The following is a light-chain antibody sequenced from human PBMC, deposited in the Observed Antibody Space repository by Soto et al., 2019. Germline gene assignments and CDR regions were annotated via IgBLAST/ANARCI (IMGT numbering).Light chain of an antibody. CDR3: QQYDNLPLT. CDR2: DAS. J-gene: IGKJ4*01. CDR1: QDISNY. Sequence: SQSPSSLSASIGDRVTITCQASQDISNYLNWYQQKPGKAPKLLIYDASNLETGVPSRFSGSGSGTDFTFTISSLQPEDIATYYCQQYDNLPLTFGGGTKVAIK. V-gene: IGKV1-33*01.